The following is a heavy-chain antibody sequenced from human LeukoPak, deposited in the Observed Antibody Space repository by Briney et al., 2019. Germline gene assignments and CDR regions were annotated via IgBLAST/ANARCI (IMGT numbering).Heavy chain of an antibody. CDR1: GYTFTSYY. CDR2: INPSGGST. V-gene: IGHV1-46*01. CDR3: ARQGRSGSYSAFSWFDP. J-gene: IGHJ5*02. D-gene: IGHD3-22*01. Sequence: ASVKVSCKASGYTFTSYYMHWVRQAPGQGLEWMGIINPSGGSTSYAQKFQGRVTMTRDMSTNTAYMELSSLRSEDTAVYYCARQGRSGSYSAFSWFDPWGQGTLVTVSS.